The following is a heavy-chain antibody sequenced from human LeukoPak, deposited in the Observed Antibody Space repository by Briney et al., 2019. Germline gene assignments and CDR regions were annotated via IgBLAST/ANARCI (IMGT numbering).Heavy chain of an antibody. Sequence: GGSLRPSCAASGFTFSSYSMNWVRQAPGKGLEWVSSISSSSSYIYYADSVKGRFTISRDNAKNSLYLQMNSLRAEDTAVYYCARDRRITMIVTAFDIWGQGTMVTVSS. CDR3: ARDRRITMIVTAFDI. J-gene: IGHJ3*02. V-gene: IGHV3-21*01. CDR2: ISSSSSYI. D-gene: IGHD3-22*01. CDR1: GFTFSSYS.